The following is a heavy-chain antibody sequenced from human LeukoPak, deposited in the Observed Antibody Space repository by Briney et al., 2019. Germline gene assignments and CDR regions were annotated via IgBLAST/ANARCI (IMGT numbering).Heavy chain of an antibody. CDR1: GFTFSSYW. CDR2: IKQDGSEK. Sequence: GGSLRLSRAASGFTFSSYWMSWVRQAPGKGLEWVANIKQDGSEKYYVDSVKGRFTISRDNAKNSLYLQMNSLRAEDTAVYYCARDGLAVAGLFDYWGQGTLVTVSS. V-gene: IGHV3-7*01. D-gene: IGHD6-19*01. J-gene: IGHJ4*02. CDR3: ARDGLAVAGLFDY.